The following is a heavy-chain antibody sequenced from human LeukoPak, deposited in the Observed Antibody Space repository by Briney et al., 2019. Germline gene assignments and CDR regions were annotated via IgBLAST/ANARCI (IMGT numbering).Heavy chain of an antibody. J-gene: IGHJ3*02. V-gene: IGHV3-7*04. Sequence: PGGSLRLSCVVSGFTVSNNYMSWVRQAPGKGLEWVANIKQDGSEKYYVDSVKGRFTISRDNAKNSLYLQMNSLRAEDTAVYYCARVMGARGAFDIWGQGTMVTVSS. D-gene: IGHD1-26*01. CDR2: IKQDGSEK. CDR1: GFTVSNNY. CDR3: ARVMGARGAFDI.